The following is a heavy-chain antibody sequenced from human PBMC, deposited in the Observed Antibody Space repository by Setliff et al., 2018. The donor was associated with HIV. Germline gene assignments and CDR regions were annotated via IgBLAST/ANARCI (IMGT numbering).Heavy chain of an antibody. V-gene: IGHV1-3*01. CDR1: GYTFTSYA. D-gene: IGHD6-13*01. CDR3: LRRATAAEVFDY. J-gene: IGHJ4*02. CDR2: INAGNGDT. Sequence: ASVKVSCKASGYTFTSYAMHWVRQAPGQGLEWMGWINAGNGDTFYSEKFQGRLTITRDTSANTAYMELSNLRSEDTAIYYCLRRATAAEVFDYWGQGTLVTVSS.